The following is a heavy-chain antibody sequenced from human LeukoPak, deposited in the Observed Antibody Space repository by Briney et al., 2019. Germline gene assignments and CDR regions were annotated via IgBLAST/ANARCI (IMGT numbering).Heavy chain of an antibody. J-gene: IGHJ4*02. CDR1: GGSISSSSYY. CDR3: VLGYSYGYFNY. CDR2: IYYSGST. D-gene: IGHD5-18*01. Sequence: PSETLSLTCTVSGGSISSSSYYWGWIRQPPGKGLEWIGSIYYSGSTYYNPSLKSRVTISVDTSKNQFSLKLSSVTAADTAVYYCVLGYSYGYFNYWGQGTLVTVSS. V-gene: IGHV4-39*01.